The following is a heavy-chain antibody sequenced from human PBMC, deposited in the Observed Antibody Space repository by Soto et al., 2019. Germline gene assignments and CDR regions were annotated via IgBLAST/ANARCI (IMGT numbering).Heavy chain of an antibody. V-gene: IGHV4-59*01. Sequence: PSETLSLTCSVSGGSISSYYWSWIRQPPGKGLEWIGYIFYSGSTNQSPSLKSRVTISVDTSKNQFSLKLRSVTAADTAVYYCARTALGWFDTWGQGTLVTVSS. CDR1: GGSISSYY. J-gene: IGHJ5*02. CDR2: IFYSGST. CDR3: ARTALGWFDT. D-gene: IGHD2-21*02.